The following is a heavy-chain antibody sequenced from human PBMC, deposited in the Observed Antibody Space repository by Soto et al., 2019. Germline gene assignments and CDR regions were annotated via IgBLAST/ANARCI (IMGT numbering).Heavy chain of an antibody. CDR1: GYTFTSYD. CDR2: MNPNSGNT. Sequence: ASVKVSCTASGYTFTSYDINWVRQATGQGLEYLGWMNPNSGNTGYVQKFQGRVTLTRNTSISTAYMELSSLRAEDTAVYYCVKGEYYYDGSAYYPFDYWGQGTLVTVSS. CDR3: VKGEYYYDGSAYYPFDY. D-gene: IGHD3-22*01. J-gene: IGHJ4*02. V-gene: IGHV1-8*02.